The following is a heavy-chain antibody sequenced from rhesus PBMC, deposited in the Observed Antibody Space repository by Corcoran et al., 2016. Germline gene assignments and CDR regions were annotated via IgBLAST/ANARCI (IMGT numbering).Heavy chain of an antibody. V-gene: IGHV4-99*02. Sequence: QVQLQESGPGLVKPSETLSLTCAVSGYSISTGYYWGWIRQPPREGLEYIGNIRCSHGSTYYNPSLQSRVTISKDTAKNQFSLKLSSVTAADTAGYYCARDDRRFVYYWGQGVLVTVSS. CDR2: IRCSHGST. J-gene: IGHJ4*01. CDR1: GYSISTGYY. D-gene: IGHD2-39*01. CDR3: ARDDRRFVYY.